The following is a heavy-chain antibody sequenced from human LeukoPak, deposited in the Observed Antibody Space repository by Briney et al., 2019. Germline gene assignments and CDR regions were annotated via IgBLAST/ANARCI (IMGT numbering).Heavy chain of an antibody. CDR2: IYNSGST. CDR3: ARVRIFGVVLEAFDI. Sequence: SETLSLTCTASGGSISGYYWNWVRQPPGKGLEWIGCIYNSGSTDYNSSLKSRVTISVDTSKNQFSLRLTSVTAADTAVYYCARVRIFGVVLEAFDIWGQGTMVTVSS. CDR1: GGSISGYY. J-gene: IGHJ3*02. V-gene: IGHV4-59*01. D-gene: IGHD3-3*01.